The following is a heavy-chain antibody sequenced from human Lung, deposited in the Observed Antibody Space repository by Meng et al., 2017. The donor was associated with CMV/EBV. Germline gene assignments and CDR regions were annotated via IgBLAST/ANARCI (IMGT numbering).Heavy chain of an antibody. CDR2: IYYSGRT. CDR3: ARKAIAVADPFDS. V-gene: IGHV4-61*03. J-gene: IGHJ4*02. CDR1: ARSVSSGSSY. Sequence: VSARSVSSGSSYWRWIRQPPGKGLEWIGYIYYSGRTNYKPSLKSRVTISVDTSKNHFSLRLSSVTAADTAVYYCARKAIAVADPFDSWGQGTLVTVSS. D-gene: IGHD6-19*01.